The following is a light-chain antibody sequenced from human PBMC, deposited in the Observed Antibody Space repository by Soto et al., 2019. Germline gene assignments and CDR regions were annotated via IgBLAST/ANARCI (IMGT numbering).Light chain of an antibody. J-gene: IGKJ1*01. CDR2: AKS. CDR3: QQYGNSPQT. Sequence: EIVLTQSPDTLSLPPGERATLSCRASQSVNSDYLAWYRQKPGQAPSLLMYAKSTRATGIPDRFYGSGSGTDFTLTIYRLEPEDFAVYYCQQYGNSPQTFGQGTKVDIK. CDR1: QSVNSDY. V-gene: IGKV3-20*01.